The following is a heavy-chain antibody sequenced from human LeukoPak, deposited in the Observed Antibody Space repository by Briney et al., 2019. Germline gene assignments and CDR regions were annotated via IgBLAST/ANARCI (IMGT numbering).Heavy chain of an antibody. V-gene: IGHV4-61*05. Sequence: SETLSLTCTVSGGSISSSSYYWSWIRQPPGKGLEWIGYIYYSGSTNYNPSLKSRVTISVDTSKNQFSLKLSSVTAADTAVYYCARHLRQVGSLYDTVDYWGQGTLVTVSS. J-gene: IGHJ4*02. CDR1: GGSISSSSYY. D-gene: IGHD3-9*01. CDR2: IYYSGST. CDR3: ARHLRQVGSLYDTVDY.